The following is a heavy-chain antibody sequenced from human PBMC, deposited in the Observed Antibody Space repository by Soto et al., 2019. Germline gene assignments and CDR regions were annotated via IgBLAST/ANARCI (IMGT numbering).Heavy chain of an antibody. D-gene: IGHD3-10*01. CDR3: ARGLGWVRGGPH. Sequence: GASVKVSCKASGYTFTTYYMHWLRQAPGQGLEWMGIINPSGGSTSYAQKFQGRVTMTRDTSTSTVYMELSSLRSEDTAVYYCARGLGWVRGGPHWGQGTLVTAPQ. J-gene: IGHJ4*02. CDR1: GYTFTTYY. V-gene: IGHV1-46*03. CDR2: INPSGGST.